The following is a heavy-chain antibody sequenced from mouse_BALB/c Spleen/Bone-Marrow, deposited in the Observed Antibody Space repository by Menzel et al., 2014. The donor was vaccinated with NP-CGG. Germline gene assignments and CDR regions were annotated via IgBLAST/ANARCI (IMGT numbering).Heavy chain of an antibody. CDR2: IDPANGNT. CDR3: ASLDDYIY. J-gene: IGHJ3*01. V-gene: IGHV14-3*02. CDR1: GFNIXDTY. Sequence: VQLQQSGAELVKPGASVKLSCTASGFNIXDTYMHWVKQRPEQGLEWIGRIDPANGNTKYDPKFQGKATITADTSSNTAYLQLSSLTPEDTAVYYCASLDDYIYWGQGTLVTVSA. D-gene: IGHD2-4*01.